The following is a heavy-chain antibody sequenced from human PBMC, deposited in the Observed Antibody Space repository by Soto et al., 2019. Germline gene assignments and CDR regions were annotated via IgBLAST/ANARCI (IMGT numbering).Heavy chain of an antibody. V-gene: IGHV4-59*01. CDR3: ATLIGDFDY. D-gene: IGHD3-16*01. CDR1: GGSISSYY. CDR2: IYYSGST. Sequence: SETLSLTCTVSGGSISSYYWSWIRQPPGKGLEWIGYIYYSGSTNYNPSLKSRVTISVDTSKNQFSLKLSSVTAADTAVYYCATLIGDFDYWGQGTMVTVYS. J-gene: IGHJ4*02.